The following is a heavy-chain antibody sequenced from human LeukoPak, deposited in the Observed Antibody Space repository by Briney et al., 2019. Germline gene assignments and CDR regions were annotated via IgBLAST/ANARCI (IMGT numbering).Heavy chain of an antibody. CDR2: MSHSGTT. J-gene: IGHJ1*01. CDR3: ATPGAAARDEYFHY. Sequence: SETLSLTCAVSGASISSGDSSWTWIRQPPGKGLEWIGYMSHSGTTYFHPSLKTRVTISVDLSKNHFSLKLTSVTAADTAVYYCATPGAAARDEYFHYWSQGTLVTVSS. D-gene: IGHD6-13*01. V-gene: IGHV4-30-2*01. CDR1: GASISSGDSS.